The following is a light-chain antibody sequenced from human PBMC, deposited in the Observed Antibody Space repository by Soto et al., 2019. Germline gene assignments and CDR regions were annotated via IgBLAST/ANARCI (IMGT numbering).Light chain of an antibody. CDR2: DAS. V-gene: IGKV3-20*01. CDR1: PSLSSSH. CDR3: QHLSA. Sequence: EIVLTQSPGTLSLSPGERASLSCRASPSLSSSHVIWYQQKPGQAHRLLIYDASSRATGIPDRFSGGGSGTDFTLSISRLEPEDFEVYYCQHLSAFGQGTKVEIK. J-gene: IGKJ1*01.